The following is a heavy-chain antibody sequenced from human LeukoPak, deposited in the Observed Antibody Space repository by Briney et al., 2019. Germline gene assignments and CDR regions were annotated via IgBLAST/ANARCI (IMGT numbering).Heavy chain of an antibody. Sequence: ASVKVSCKASGYTFTGYYMHWVRQAPGQGLVWMGRINPNSGGTNYAQKFQGRVTMTRDTSISTAYMELSRLRSDDTAVYYCARAEYCSGGSCYSFDPWGQGTLVTVSS. CDR3: ARAEYCSGGSCYSFDP. CDR2: INPNSGGT. V-gene: IGHV1-2*06. CDR1: GYTFTGYY. J-gene: IGHJ5*02. D-gene: IGHD2-15*01.